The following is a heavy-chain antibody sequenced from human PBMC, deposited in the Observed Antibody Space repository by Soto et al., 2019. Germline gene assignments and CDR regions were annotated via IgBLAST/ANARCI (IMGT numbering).Heavy chain of an antibody. J-gene: IGHJ1*01. CDR3: ARFVYYDSTGCVYDVES. CDR2: IIPIFGTT. Sequence: TAVNVSCKSSGGTFSESCISWVRQAPGQGLQCMGGIIPIFGTTNYAQKFQGRVTITVDKSTSAAYMELSSLRSEYTAVYYCARFVYYDSTGCVYDVESGGQ. V-gene: IGHV1-69*06. CDR1: GGTFSESC. D-gene: IGHD3-22*01.